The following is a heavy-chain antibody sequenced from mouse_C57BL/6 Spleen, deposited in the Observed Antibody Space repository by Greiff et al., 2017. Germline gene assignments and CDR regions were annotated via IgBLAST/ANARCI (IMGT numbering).Heavy chain of an antibody. Sequence: EVQGVESGGGLVQPGGSLSLSCAASGFTFTDYYMSWVRQPPGKALEWLGFIRNKANGYTTEYSASVKGRFTISRDNSQSILYLQMNALRAEDSATYYCARYELTGRYYFDYWGQGTTLTVSS. J-gene: IGHJ2*01. CDR3: ARYELTGRYYFDY. V-gene: IGHV7-3*01. CDR1: GFTFTDYY. CDR2: IRNKANGYTT. D-gene: IGHD4-1*01.